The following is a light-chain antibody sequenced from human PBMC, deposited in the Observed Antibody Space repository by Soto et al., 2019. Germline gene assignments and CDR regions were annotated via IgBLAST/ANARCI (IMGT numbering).Light chain of an antibody. CDR3: SSYTSSSTRV. CDR1: SSDVGGYNH. Sequence: QSALTQPASVSGSPGQSITISCTGTSSDVGGYNHVSWYQQHPGKAPKLMIYDVSNRPSGVSNRFSGSKSGNTASLTISGLQAEDEADYYCSSYTSSSTRVFGTGTRSPS. CDR2: DVS. J-gene: IGLJ1*01. V-gene: IGLV2-14*01.